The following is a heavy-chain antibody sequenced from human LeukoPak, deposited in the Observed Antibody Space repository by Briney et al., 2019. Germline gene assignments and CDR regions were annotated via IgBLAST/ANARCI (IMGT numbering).Heavy chain of an antibody. CDR3: ARSSSWYQNNWFDP. D-gene: IGHD6-13*01. V-gene: IGHV4-34*01. CDR1: GGSFSGYY. CDR2: TNHSGCT. Sequence: PSETLSLTCAVYGGSFSGYYWSWIRQPPGKGLEWIGETNHSGCTNYNPSLKSRVTISVDTSKSQFSLKLSSVTAADTAVYYCARSSSWYQNNWFDPWGQGTLVTVSS. J-gene: IGHJ5*02.